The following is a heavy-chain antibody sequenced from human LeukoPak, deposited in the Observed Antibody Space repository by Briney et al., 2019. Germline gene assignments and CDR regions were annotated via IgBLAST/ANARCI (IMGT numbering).Heavy chain of an antibody. V-gene: IGHV3-23*01. J-gene: IGHJ4*02. CDR3: AKPLMITFGGVIVRPPGY. D-gene: IGHD3-16*02. CDR1: GFTFSSYA. Sequence: PGGSLRLSCAASGFTFSSYAMSWVRQAPGKGLEWFSSISGSGGSTYYADSVKGRFTISRDNSKNTLYLQMNSLRAEDTAVYHCAKPLMITFGGVIVRPPGYWGQGTLVTVSS. CDR2: ISGSGGST.